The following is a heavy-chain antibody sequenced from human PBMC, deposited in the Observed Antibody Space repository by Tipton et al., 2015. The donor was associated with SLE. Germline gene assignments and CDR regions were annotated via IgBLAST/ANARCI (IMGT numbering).Heavy chain of an antibody. Sequence: TLSLTCTVSGGSISSGSYYWSWIRQPAGKGLEWIGRIYTSGSTNYNPSLKSRVTISVDTSKNQFSLKLSSVTAADTAVYYCVRDETYYDFWYFDLWGRGTLVTVSS. V-gene: IGHV4-61*02. CDR1: GGSISSGSYY. J-gene: IGHJ2*01. CDR3: VRDETYYDFWYFDL. D-gene: IGHD3-3*01. CDR2: IYTSGST.